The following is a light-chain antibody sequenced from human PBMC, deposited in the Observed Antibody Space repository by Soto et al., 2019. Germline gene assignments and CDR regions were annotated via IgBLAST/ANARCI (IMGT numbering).Light chain of an antibody. CDR2: GHS. CDR1: SSNIGSNT. V-gene: IGLV1-44*01. CDR3: QSYDSGLGGLI. Sequence: QPVLTQPPSASGTPGQRVTISCSGSSSNIGSNTVNWYRLLPGAAPELLLSGHSHRPSGVPARLSGSRAGTSASLNITGLQVEDEADYCCQSYDSGLGGLIFGAGTKLTVL. J-gene: IGLJ2*01.